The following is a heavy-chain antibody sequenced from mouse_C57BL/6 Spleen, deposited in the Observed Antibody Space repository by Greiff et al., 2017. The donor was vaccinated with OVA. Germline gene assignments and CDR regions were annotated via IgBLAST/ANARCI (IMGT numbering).Heavy chain of an antibody. CDR3: ARGLYDGYFLFAY. J-gene: IGHJ3*01. CDR1: GYSITSGYY. V-gene: IGHV3-6*01. CDR2: ISYDGSN. D-gene: IGHD2-3*01. Sequence: EVKLMESGPGLVKPSQSLSLTCSVTGYSITSGYYWNWIRQFPGNKLEWMGYISYDGSNNYNPSLKNRISITRDTSKNQFFLKLNSVTTEDTATYYCARGLYDGYFLFAYWGQGTLVTVSA.